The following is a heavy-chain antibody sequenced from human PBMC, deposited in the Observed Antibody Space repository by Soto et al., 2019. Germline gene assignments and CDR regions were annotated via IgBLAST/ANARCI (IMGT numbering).Heavy chain of an antibody. CDR1: GYTFTSYD. J-gene: IGHJ6*02. Sequence: XSVKVSCKTSGYTFTSYDINWVRQAPGQGLEWVGWMNTNSDDTRSAQKFRGRLTLTRDKSMRAVYMKLSNLRPDDTAVYYCAREWSAAGHFYGMDVWGQGTTVTV. V-gene: IGHV1-8*01. CDR3: AREWSAAGHFYGMDV. D-gene: IGHD6-13*01. CDR2: MNTNSDDT.